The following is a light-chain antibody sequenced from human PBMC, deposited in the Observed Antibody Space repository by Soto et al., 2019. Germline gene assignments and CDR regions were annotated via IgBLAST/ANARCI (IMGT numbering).Light chain of an antibody. V-gene: IGLV1-51*01. CDR2: DNN. Sequence: QSVLTQPPSVSAAPGQKVTISCYGHSSNIGNNFVSWYQQLPGTAPRLLIYDNNNRPSGIPDRFSGSQSGTSATLAITGLQTGDEADYFCGTWDSSLSVVIFGGGTKLTVL. CDR1: SSNIGNNF. J-gene: IGLJ2*01. CDR3: GTWDSSLSVVI.